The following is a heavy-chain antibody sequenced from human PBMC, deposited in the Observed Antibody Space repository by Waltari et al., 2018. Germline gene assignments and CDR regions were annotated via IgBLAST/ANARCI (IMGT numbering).Heavy chain of an antibody. Sequence: QLQLQESGPGLVKPSETLSLTCTVSGGSISSSSYYWGWIRQPPGKGLEWIGSIYYSGSTYDNPSLKSRVTISVDTSKNQFSLKLSSVTAADTAVYYCARVPLYGSGSYYYYYYGMDVWGQGTTVTVSS. V-gene: IGHV4-39*07. CDR3: ARVPLYGSGSYYYYYYGMDV. CDR1: GGSISSSSYY. J-gene: IGHJ6*02. D-gene: IGHD3-10*01. CDR2: IYYSGST.